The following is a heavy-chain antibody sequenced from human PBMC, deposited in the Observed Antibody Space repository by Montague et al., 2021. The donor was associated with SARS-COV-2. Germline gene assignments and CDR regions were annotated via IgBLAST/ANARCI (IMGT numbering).Heavy chain of an antibody. D-gene: IGHD3-9*01. J-gene: IGHJ4*02. CDR3: ANRRVRYQRGVWYYFDY. Sequence: SLRLSCAASGFTFSVYDMSWVRQAPGKGLEWASGISDSGGSTYYADSVKGRFTISRDNSKNTLYLQMHSLRAEDTAVYYCANRRVRYQRGVWYYFDYWGQGTLVTVSS. CDR1: GFTFSVYD. CDR2: ISDSGGST. V-gene: IGHV3-23*01.